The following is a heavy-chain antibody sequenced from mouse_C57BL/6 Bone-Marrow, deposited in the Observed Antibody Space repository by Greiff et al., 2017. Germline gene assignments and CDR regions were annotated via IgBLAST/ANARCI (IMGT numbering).Heavy chain of an antibody. CDR3: ARSWATVVAPLYWYFDV. D-gene: IGHD1-1*01. CDR1: GYTFTSYW. V-gene: IGHV1-59*01. J-gene: IGHJ1*03. CDR2: IDPSDSYT. Sequence: QVQLQQPGAELVRPGTSVKLSCKASGYTFTSYWMHWVKQRPGQGLEWIGVIDPSDSYTNYNQKFKGKATLTVDTSSSTAYMQLSSLTSEDSAVYYCARSWATVVAPLYWYFDVWGTGTTVTVSS.